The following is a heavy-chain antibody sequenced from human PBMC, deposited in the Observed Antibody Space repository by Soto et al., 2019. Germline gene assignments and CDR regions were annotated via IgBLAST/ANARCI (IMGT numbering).Heavy chain of an antibody. CDR1: GFTFSDSA. CDR2: IRSKANSYAT. D-gene: IGHD3-10*01. J-gene: IGHJ4*02. CDR3: TSVDGSGSYYNDY. Sequence: GGSLRLSCAASGFTFSDSAMHWVRQASGKGLEWVGRIRSKANSYATAYAASVKGRFTISRDDSKNTAYLQMNSLKTEDTAVYYCTSVDGSGSYYNDYWGQGTLVTVSS. V-gene: IGHV3-73*01.